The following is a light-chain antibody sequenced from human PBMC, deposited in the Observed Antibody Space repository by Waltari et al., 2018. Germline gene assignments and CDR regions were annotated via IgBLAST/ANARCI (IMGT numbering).Light chain of an antibody. CDR3: SSYTSNSISWV. CDR1: SSDVGDYNY. J-gene: IGLJ1*01. CDR2: EVS. Sequence: QSALTQPASVSGSPGQSITISCTGTSSDVGDYNYVSWYQQHPGKAPKPMIYEVSDRAEGVSNRFSGANSGSTATLTISGLQAADEADYYRSSYTSNSISWVFGTGTKVTVL. V-gene: IGLV2-14*01.